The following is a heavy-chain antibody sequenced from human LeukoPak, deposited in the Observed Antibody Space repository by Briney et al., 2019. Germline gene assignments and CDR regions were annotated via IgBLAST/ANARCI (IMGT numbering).Heavy chain of an antibody. CDR1: GGSLSSFY. V-gene: IGHV4-4*07. D-gene: IGHD3-10*01. CDR3: ARGITMVRGVVYYVMDV. J-gene: IGHJ6*02. CDR2: IHTSGNT. Sequence: SETLSLTCTGSGGSLSSFYWSWIRQPAGKGLEWIGRIHTSGNTNYNPSLKSRVTMSVDTSKSEFSLKPTSVTAADTAVYYCARGITMVRGVVYYVMDVWGQGTTVTVS.